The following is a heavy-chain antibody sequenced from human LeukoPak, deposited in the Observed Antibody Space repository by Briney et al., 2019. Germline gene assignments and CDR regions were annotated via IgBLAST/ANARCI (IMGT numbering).Heavy chain of an antibody. J-gene: IGHJ4*02. D-gene: IGHD3-22*01. CDR1: GFTVSSNY. V-gene: IGHV3-21*01. Sequence: GGSLKLSCAASGFTVSSNYMSWVRQAPGKGLECVSSISSSSSYIYYADSVKGRFTISRDNAKNSLYLQMNSLRAEDTAVYYCAREAYDSSGVDYWGQGTLVTVSS. CDR2: ISSSSSYI. CDR3: AREAYDSSGVDY.